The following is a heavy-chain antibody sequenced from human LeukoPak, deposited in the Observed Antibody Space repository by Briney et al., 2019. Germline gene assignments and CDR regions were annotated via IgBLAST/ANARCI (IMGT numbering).Heavy chain of an antibody. Sequence: GGSLRLSCAASGLIFSNYWMYWVRQAPGKGLVWVSRINSDGSDTTYADSVKGRFTISRDNAKNTLYLQMNRLRAEDTAVYYCARIRGGYYSDYWGQGTLVTVSS. CDR3: ARIRGGYYSDY. D-gene: IGHD3-16*01. J-gene: IGHJ4*02. CDR1: GLIFSNYW. V-gene: IGHV3-74*01. CDR2: INSDGSDT.